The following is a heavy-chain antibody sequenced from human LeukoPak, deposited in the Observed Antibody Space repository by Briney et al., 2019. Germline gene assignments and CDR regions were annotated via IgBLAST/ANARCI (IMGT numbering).Heavy chain of an antibody. D-gene: IGHD4-17*01. CDR2: IYHSGST. Sequence: SQTLSLTCAVSGGSISSGGYSWSWIRQPPGKGLEWIGYIYHSGSTYYNPSLKSRVTISVDRSKNQFSLKLSSVTAADTAVYYCARGVGDYGDYGGSLDPWGQGTLVTVPS. V-gene: IGHV4-30-2*01. CDR3: ARGVGDYGDYGGSLDP. CDR1: GGSISSGGYS. J-gene: IGHJ5*02.